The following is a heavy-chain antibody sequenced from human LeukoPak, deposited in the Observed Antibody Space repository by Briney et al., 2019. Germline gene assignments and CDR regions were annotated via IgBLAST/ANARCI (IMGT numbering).Heavy chain of an antibody. CDR1: GNYW. J-gene: IGHJ4*02. D-gene: IGHD1-26*01. V-gene: IGHV3-74*01. Sequence: GGSLRLSCAASGNYWMHWARQAPGKGLVWVSHINSDGSWTSYADSVKGRFTISKDNAKNTVYLQVNSLRAEDTAVYYCARDGGSYYDWGQGTLVTVSS. CDR3: ARDGGSYYD. CDR2: INSDGSWT.